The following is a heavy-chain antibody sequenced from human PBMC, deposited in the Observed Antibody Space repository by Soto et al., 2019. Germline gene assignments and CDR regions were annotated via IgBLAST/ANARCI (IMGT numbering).Heavy chain of an antibody. Sequence: ASVKVSCKVSGYTLTELSMHWVRQAPGKGLEWMGGFDPEDGETIYAQKFQGRVTMTEDTSTDTAYMELSSLRSEDTAVYYCATPSYDYVWGSYRYFYYWGQGTLVTVSS. CDR3: ATPSYDYVWGSYRYFYY. J-gene: IGHJ4*02. V-gene: IGHV1-24*01. CDR1: GYTLTELS. D-gene: IGHD3-16*02. CDR2: FDPEDGET.